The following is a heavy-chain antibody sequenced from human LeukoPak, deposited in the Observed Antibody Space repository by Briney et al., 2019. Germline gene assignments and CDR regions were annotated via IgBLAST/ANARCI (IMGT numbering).Heavy chain of an antibody. CDR1: GGSISIHY. J-gene: IGHJ6*03. CDR3: AGGSSSFNYYYYYMDV. D-gene: IGHD6-6*01. CDR2: IFYIGGT. V-gene: IGHV4-59*11. Sequence: SETLSLTPVLSGGSISIHYWSWVWERPGKGGWCIGYIFYIGGTHYNPPLKSRVTISVDTSKNQFSLKLSSVTAADTAVYYCAGGSSSFNYYYYYMDVWGKGTTVTVSS.